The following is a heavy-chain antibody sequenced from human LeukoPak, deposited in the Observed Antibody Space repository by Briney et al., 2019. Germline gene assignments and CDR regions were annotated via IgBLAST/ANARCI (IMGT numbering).Heavy chain of an antibody. Sequence: ASVKVSCKASGYTFTSYGISWVRQAPGQGLEWMGWISAYNGNTNYAQKLQGRVTMTTDTSTSTAYMELRSLRSDDTAVYYRARGSDDYGDYGWFDPWGQGTLVTVSS. J-gene: IGHJ5*02. D-gene: IGHD4-17*01. CDR1: GYTFTSYG. CDR3: ARGSDDYGDYGWFDP. V-gene: IGHV1-18*01. CDR2: ISAYNGNT.